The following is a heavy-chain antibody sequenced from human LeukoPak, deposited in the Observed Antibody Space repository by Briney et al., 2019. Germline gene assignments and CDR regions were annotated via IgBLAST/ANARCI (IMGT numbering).Heavy chain of an antibody. J-gene: IGHJ4*02. Sequence: SQTLSLTCSVSGGSISSGDHYWSWIRQPPGKGLEWIAYIYYSGSTYYNPSLKSRVTISVDTSKNQFSLKLSSVTAADTAVYYCARHLGYCTSTSCYRVFDYWGQGTLVTVAS. V-gene: IGHV4-30-4*08. CDR3: ARHLGYCTSTSCYRVFDY. D-gene: IGHD2-2*01. CDR2: IYYSGST. CDR1: GGSISSGDHY.